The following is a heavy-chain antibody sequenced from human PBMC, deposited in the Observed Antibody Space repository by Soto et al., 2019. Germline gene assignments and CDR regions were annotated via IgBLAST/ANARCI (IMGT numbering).Heavy chain of an antibody. CDR3: AREGLGLVY. Sequence: SETLSLTCTVSGGSISSYYWSWIRQPPGKGLEWIGYIYYSGSTNYNPSLKSRVTISVDTSKNQFSLKLSSVTAADTAVYYCAREGLGLVYWGQGNLVTVSS. D-gene: IGHD3-16*01. J-gene: IGHJ4*02. V-gene: IGHV4-59*01. CDR2: IYYSGST. CDR1: GGSISSYY.